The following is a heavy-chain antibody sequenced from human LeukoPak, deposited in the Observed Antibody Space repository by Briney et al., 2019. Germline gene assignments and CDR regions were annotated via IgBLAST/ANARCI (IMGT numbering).Heavy chain of an antibody. V-gene: IGHV3-21*01. Sequence: GGSLRLSCAASGFTFSSYSMNWVRQAPGKGLEWVSSISSSSSYIYYADSVKGRFTISRDNAKNSLYLQMNSLRAEDTAVYYCARAISPEDTGFAFDIWGQGTMVTVSS. CDR2: ISSSSSYI. CDR1: GFTFSSYS. D-gene: IGHD1-14*01. CDR3: ARAISPEDTGFAFDI. J-gene: IGHJ3*02.